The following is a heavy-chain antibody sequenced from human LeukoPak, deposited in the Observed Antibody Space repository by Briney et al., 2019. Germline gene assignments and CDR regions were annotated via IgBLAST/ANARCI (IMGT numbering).Heavy chain of an antibody. CDR2: IDWDDDK. V-gene: IGHV2-70*11. CDR1: GFSLSTSGMC. Sequence: SGPTLVNPTQTLTLTCTFSGFSLSTSGMCVSWIRQPPGKALEWLARIDWDDDKYYSTSLRTRLTISKDTSKNQVVLTLTKMDPVDTATYYCARTTMVTRIPYYFDYWGQGTLVTVSS. J-gene: IGHJ4*02. D-gene: IGHD5-18*01. CDR3: ARTTMVTRIPYYFDY.